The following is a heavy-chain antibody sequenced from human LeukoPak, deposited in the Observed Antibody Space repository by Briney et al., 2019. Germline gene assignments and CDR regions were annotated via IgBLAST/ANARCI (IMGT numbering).Heavy chain of an antibody. CDR1: GFTFSSYS. V-gene: IGHV3-21*01. D-gene: IGHD3-10*01. CDR2: ISSSSSYI. CDR3: ARGGYYGSGSYQFDY. Sequence: GGSLRLSCAASGFTFSSYSMNWVRQAPGKGLEWVSSISSSSSYIYYADSVKGRFTISRDNAQNSLYLQMNSLRDEDTAVYYCARGGYYGSGSYQFDYWGQGTLVTVSS. J-gene: IGHJ4*02.